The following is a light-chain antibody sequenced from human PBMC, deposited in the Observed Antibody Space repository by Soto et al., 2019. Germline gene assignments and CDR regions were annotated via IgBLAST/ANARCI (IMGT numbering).Light chain of an antibody. CDR2: DAS. Sequence: LTLSAATLALYPGERATLSCSASQSVSRYLAWYQQKPGQAPRLLVYDASNRAAGIPTRFSGSGSGTDFTLPICSLEPEGFRVYYWEQRSNGPTFAEGTML. CDR1: QSVSRY. V-gene: IGKV3-11*01. CDR3: EQRSNGPT. J-gene: IGKJ1*01.